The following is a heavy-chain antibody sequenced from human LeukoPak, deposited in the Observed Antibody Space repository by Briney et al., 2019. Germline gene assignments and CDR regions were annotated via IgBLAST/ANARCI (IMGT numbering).Heavy chain of an antibody. V-gene: IGHV4-61*01. CDR3: ARGGTTDYYDSNGYYFDN. J-gene: IGHJ4*02. Sequence: SETLSLTCTVFGYSISSTYYWSWIRQPPGKGLEWIGYIYYSGSTDYNPSLKSRVTISVDTSKNQFSLKLSSVNAAGTAVYYCARGGTTDYYDSNGYYFDNWGQGTLVTVSS. CDR1: GYSISSTYY. CDR2: IYYSGST. D-gene: IGHD3-22*01.